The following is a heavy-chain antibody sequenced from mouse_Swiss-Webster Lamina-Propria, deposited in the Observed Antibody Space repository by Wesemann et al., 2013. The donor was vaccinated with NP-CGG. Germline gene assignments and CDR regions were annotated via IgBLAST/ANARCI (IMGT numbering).Heavy chain of an antibody. V-gene: IGHV5-4*01. J-gene: IGHJ1*03. D-gene: IGHD2-4*01. CDR3: VSLYDYDGYFDV. CDR2: ISDGGSYT. Sequence: LEWVATISDGGSYTYYPDNVKGRFTISRDNAKNNLYLQMSHLKSEDTAMYYCVSLYDYDGYFDVWGTGTTVTVSS.